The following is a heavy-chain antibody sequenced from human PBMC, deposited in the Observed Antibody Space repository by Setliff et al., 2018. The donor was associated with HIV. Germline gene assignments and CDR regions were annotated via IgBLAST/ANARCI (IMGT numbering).Heavy chain of an antibody. CDR1: GVSITSYY. D-gene: IGHD3-10*01. V-gene: IGHV4-59*01. Sequence: SETLSLTCTVSGVSITSYYWNWIRQPPGKGLEWIGYIYYSGSTNYNPSLKSRVTISVDTSKNQFSLKLSSVTAADTAVYYCARVDGSSDAFDIWGQGTMVTVSS. CDR3: ARVDGSSDAFDI. J-gene: IGHJ3*02. CDR2: IYYSGST.